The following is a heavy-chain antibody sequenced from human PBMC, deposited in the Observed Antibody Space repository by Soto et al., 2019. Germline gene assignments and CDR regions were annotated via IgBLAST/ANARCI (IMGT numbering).Heavy chain of an antibody. CDR2: ISPYNGNT. V-gene: IGHV1-18*01. D-gene: IGHD1-26*01. CDR3: ARGAPSWAYGMDV. CDR1: GYTFTTYG. Sequence: QVQLVQSGAEVKKPGASVKVSCEASGYTFTTYGISWVRQAPGQGLEWMGWISPYNGNTNYAQKFQGRVTMTTDTSTSTADMDLGSLRSDDTAVYYCARGAPSWAYGMDVWGQGTTVTVSS. J-gene: IGHJ6*02.